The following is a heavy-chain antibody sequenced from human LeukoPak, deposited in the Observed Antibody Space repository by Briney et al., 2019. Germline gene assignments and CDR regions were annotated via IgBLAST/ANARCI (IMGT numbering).Heavy chain of an antibody. CDR3: ARVEWELLGAHL. J-gene: IGHJ4*02. V-gene: IGHV4-59*11. D-gene: IGHD1-26*01. CDR1: GDSIRSHY. CDR2: VFFTGST. Sequence: SETLFLTCSVSGDSIRSHYWSWIRQPPGKRPEWIGHVFFTGSTTSNPTLEGRVTISIDTSGSQFSLKLTSVPAADTAVYYCARVEWELLGAHLWGQGILLSVSS.